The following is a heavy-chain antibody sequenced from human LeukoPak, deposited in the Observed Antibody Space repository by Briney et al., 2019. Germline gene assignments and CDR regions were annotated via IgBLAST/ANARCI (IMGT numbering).Heavy chain of an antibody. CDR2: IGIGGDT. CDR3: ARGYVHAFDL. CDR1: GFTFSGYD. D-gene: IGHD3-16*01. Sequence: GGSLRLSCAASGFTFSGYDMHWVRQPTGKGLEWVSAIGIGGDTYYPGSVKGRFTMSRENAKNSLYLQMNSLRADDTAVYYCARGYVHAFDLWGQGTTVTVSS. V-gene: IGHV3-13*04. J-gene: IGHJ6*02.